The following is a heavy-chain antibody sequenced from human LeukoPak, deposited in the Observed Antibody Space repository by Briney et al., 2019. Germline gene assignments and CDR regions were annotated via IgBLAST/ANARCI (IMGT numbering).Heavy chain of an antibody. CDR1: GGSFSGYY. CDR2: INHSGST. J-gene: IGHJ3*02. V-gene: IGHV4-34*01. Sequence: PSETLSLTCAVYGGSFSGYYWSWIRQPPGKGLEWIGEINHSGSTNYNPSLKNRVTISVDTSKNQFSLKPSSVTAADTAVYYCARVVQGFDDFEIWGQGTMVTVSS. D-gene: IGHD2-2*01. CDR3: ARVVQGFDDFEI.